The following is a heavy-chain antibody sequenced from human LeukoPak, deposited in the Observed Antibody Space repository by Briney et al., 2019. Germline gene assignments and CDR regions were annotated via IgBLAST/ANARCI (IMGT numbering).Heavy chain of an antibody. D-gene: IGHD3-22*01. J-gene: IGHJ3*02. CDR1: GFTFSSYS. CDR2: ISSSSSYI. CDR3: ARGDSSGYYYVDAFDI. V-gene: IGHV3-21*01. Sequence: GGSLRLSCAASGFTFSSYSMNWVRQAPGKGLEWVSSISSSSSYIYYADSVKGRFTISRDNAKNSLYLQMTSLRAEDTAVYYCARGDSSGYYYVDAFDIWGQGTMVTVSS.